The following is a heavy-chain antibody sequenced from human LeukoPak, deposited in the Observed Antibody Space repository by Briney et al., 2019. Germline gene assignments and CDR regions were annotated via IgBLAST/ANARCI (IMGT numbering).Heavy chain of an antibody. CDR3: AGSYGSGSYYND. CDR2: INAGNGNT. D-gene: IGHD3-10*01. CDR1: GYTFTSYA. J-gene: IGHJ4*02. V-gene: IGHV1-3*01. Sequence: ASVKVSCKASGYTFTSYAMHWVRQAPGQRLEWMGWINAGNGNTKYSQKFQGRVTITADKSTSTAYMELSSLRSEDTAVYYCAGSYGSGSYYNDWGQGTLVTVSS.